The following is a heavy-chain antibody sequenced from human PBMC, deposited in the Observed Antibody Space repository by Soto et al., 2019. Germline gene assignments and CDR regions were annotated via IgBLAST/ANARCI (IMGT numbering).Heavy chain of an antibody. J-gene: IGHJ4*02. CDR3: ARGSGGGFDD. D-gene: IGHD1-26*01. CDR1: GGTFSTYI. CDR2: IIPVLGIA. Sequence: QVQLVQSGAEVKKPGSSVKVSCKASGGTFSTYIINWVRQAPGQGLEWMGRIIPVLGIANYAQKFQGRVTITADKSTGTADMDLSSLRSDDTAIYYCARGSGGGFDDWGQGTLVTFSS. V-gene: IGHV1-69*02.